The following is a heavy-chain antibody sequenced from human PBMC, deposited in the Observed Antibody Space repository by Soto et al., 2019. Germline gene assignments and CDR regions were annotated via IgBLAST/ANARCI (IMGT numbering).Heavy chain of an antibody. CDR1: GFAFSNFE. Sequence: GGSLRLSCAASGFAFSNFEMHWVRPAPGKGLVWVSYINTAGSTKYYAESVKGRFTISREYARNAQCLQMNSLRAEDTAVYYCARAECSSPNCLTSYYSYGLDVWGQGSTVTVSS. J-gene: IGHJ6*02. CDR3: ARAECSSPNCLTSYYSYGLDV. D-gene: IGHD1-1*01. CDR2: INTAGSTK. V-gene: IGHV3-48*03.